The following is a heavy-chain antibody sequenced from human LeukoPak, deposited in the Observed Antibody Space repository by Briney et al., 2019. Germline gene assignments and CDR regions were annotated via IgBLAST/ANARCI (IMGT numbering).Heavy chain of an antibody. CDR3: AKLNSGSIYFDY. V-gene: IGHV3-21*04. J-gene: IGHJ4*02. D-gene: IGHD1-26*01. CDR1: GFTFSSYG. CDR2: ISNSSKYI. Sequence: GGSLRLSCAASGFTFSSYGFYWVRQAPGKGLEWVSSISNSSKYIYYADSVKGRFTISRDYANNLLFLQMNSLRAEDTAMYYCAKLNSGSIYFDYWGQGTLVTVSS.